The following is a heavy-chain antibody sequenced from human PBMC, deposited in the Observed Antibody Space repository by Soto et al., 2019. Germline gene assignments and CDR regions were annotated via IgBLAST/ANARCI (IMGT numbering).Heavy chain of an antibody. CDR1: GGSISSYY. V-gene: IGHV4-59*01. D-gene: IGHD1-20*01. J-gene: IGHJ5*02. Sequence: PSETLSLTCTVSGGSISSYYWSWIRQPPGKGPEWIGYIYYSGSTNYNPSLKSRVTISVDTSKNQFSLKLSSVTAADTAVYYCALITGTGRFDPWGQGTLVTVSS. CDR2: IYYSGST. CDR3: ALITGTGRFDP.